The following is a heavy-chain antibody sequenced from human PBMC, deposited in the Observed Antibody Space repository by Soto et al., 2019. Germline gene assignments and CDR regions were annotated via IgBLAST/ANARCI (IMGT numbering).Heavy chain of an antibody. D-gene: IGHD2-2*02. CDR1: GFTFSSYG. CDR3: ARGYLVPAAISPFEVDY. CDR2: IWYDGSNK. J-gene: IGHJ4*02. Sequence: GGSLRLSCAASGFTFSSYGMHWVRQAPGKGLEWVAVIWYDGSNKYYADSVKGRFTISRDNSKNTLYLQMNSLRAEDTAVYYCARGYLVPAAISPFEVDYWGQGTLVTVSS. V-gene: IGHV3-33*01.